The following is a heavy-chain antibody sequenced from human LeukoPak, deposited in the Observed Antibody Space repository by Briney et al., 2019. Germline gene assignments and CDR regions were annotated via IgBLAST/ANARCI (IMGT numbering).Heavy chain of an antibody. D-gene: IGHD6-6*01. CDR2: ISSSSSYI. Sequence: PGGSLRLSCAAPGFTFSSYSMNWVRQAPGKGLEWVSSISSSSSYIYYADSVKGRFTISRDNAKNSLYLQMNSLRAEDTAVYYCARLSIAARQIDYWGQGTLVTVSS. CDR3: ARLSIAARQIDY. J-gene: IGHJ4*02. V-gene: IGHV3-21*01. CDR1: GFTFSSYS.